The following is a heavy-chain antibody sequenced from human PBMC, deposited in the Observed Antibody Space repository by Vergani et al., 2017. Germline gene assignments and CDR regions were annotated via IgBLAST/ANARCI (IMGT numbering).Heavy chain of an antibody. J-gene: IGHJ6*02. CDR1: GFSFRNAW. D-gene: IGHD2-21*01. Sequence: EVQLVESGGGIVKPGGSLRLSCVASGFSFRNAWMNWVRRTPGQGLEWVGRIKSKFDRGTTDYAAAAKGRFTISRDDSKNTLFLQMNGLKTEDIGVYYCTTDPRYCGDGSCYWLRDHHYYGMDVWGQGTTVTVSS. V-gene: IGHV3-15*07. CDR2: IKSKFDRGTT. CDR3: TTDPRYCGDGSCYWLRDHHYYGMDV.